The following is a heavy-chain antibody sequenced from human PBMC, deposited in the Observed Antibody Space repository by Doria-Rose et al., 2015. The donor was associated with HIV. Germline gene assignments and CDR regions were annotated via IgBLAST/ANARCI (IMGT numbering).Heavy chain of an antibody. CDR3: ARIKSSRWYHKIYFDF. CDR2: IFSDDER. Sequence: QVTLKESGPVLVKPTETLTLTCTVSGVSLSSPGMGVSWIRQPPGKALEWLANIFSDDERSYRTSLKSRLTISRGTSNSQVVLTMTDMDPVVTATYYCARIKSSRWYHKIYFDFWGQGTLVIVSA. J-gene: IGHJ4*02. CDR1: GVSLSSPGMG. D-gene: IGHD6-13*01. V-gene: IGHV2-26*01.